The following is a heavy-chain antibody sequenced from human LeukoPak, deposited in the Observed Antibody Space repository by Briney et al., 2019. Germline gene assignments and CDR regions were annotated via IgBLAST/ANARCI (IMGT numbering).Heavy chain of an antibody. J-gene: IGHJ6*02. CDR3: AKELFSGSWYYGLDV. V-gene: IGHV3-23*01. Sequence: PGGSLRLSCAASGFTFSTYGMSWVRQAPGKGLEWVSAISGSGGNTYYADSVKGRFTISRDNSKNTLYLQMNSLRAEDTAVYYCAKELFSGSWYYGLDVLGQPTKATV. CDR2: ISGSGGNT. D-gene: IGHD6-6*01. CDR1: GFTFSTYG.